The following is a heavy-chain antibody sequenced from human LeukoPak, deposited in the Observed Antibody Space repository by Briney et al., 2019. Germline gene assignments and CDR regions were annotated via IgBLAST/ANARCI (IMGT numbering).Heavy chain of an antibody. CDR1: GGSFSGYY. D-gene: IGHD3-10*01. V-gene: IGHV4-34*01. CDR3: ARQLLWFGEPIDY. CDR2: ITHTGST. J-gene: IGHJ4*02. Sequence: SETLSLTCAVYGGSFSGYYWSWIRQPPGKGLEWIGEITHTGSTNYNPSLKSRVTISVDTSKNQFSLKLSSVTAADTAVYYCARQLLWFGEPIDYWGQGTLVTVSS.